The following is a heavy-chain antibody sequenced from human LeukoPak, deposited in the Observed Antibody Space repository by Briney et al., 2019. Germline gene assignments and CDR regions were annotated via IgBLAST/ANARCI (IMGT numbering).Heavy chain of an antibody. Sequence: GASVKVSCKASGYTFTGYYMHWVRQAPGQGLEWMGWINPNSGGTNYAQKFQGRVTMTKDTSISTAYMELSRLRSDDTAVYYCARGKQWLVLDYLDYWGQGTLVTVSS. CDR2: INPNSGGT. V-gene: IGHV1-2*02. CDR1: GYTFTGYY. D-gene: IGHD6-19*01. J-gene: IGHJ4*02. CDR3: ARGKQWLVLDYLDY.